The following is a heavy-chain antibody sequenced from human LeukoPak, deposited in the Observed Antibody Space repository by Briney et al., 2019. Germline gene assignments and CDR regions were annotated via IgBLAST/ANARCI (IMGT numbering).Heavy chain of an antibody. CDR1: GYRFPSYW. J-gene: IGHJ4*02. CDR2: IYPGDSDT. D-gene: IGHD2-2*01. CDR3: ARARSGYCSSTSCSNGDY. V-gene: IGHV5-51*01. Sequence: GESLKISCKGSGYRFPSYWIGWVRQMPGKGLEWMGIIYPGDSDTRYSPSFQGQVTISADKSISTAYLQWSSLKASDTAMYYCARARSGYCSSTSCSNGDYWGQGTLVAVSS.